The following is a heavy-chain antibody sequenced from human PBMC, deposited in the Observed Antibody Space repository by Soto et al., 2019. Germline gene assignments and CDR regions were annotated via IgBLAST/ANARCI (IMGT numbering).Heavy chain of an antibody. D-gene: IGHD3-22*01. CDR3: ARGVHYDSSGYYYFY. J-gene: IGHJ4*02. Sequence: SVKVSCKASGGTFSTYAIDWVRQAPGQGLEWMGGIIPLFGTAKYAQNFQGRTTITADESTNTAYMELRSLRSQDTAVYYCARGVHYDSSGYYYFYWGQGTLVTVSS. CDR2: IIPLFGTA. CDR1: GGTFSTYA. V-gene: IGHV1-69*13.